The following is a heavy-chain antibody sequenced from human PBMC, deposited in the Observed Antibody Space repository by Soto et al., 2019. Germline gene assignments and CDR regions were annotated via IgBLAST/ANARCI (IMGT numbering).Heavy chain of an antibody. Sequence: PGESLKISCKGSGYSFSTYWIGWVRQMPGKGLEWMGVINPGDSGTRYSPSLQGQVTISVDKSISTAYLHWNTLKASDTAMYYCARRGDYGDYGGYWGQGTLVTVSS. D-gene: IGHD4-17*01. CDR2: INPGDSGT. CDR3: ARRGDYGDYGGY. J-gene: IGHJ4*02. CDR1: GYSFSTYW. V-gene: IGHV5-51*01.